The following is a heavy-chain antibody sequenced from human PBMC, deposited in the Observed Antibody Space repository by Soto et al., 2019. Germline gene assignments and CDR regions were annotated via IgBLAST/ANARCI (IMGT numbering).Heavy chain of an antibody. J-gene: IGHJ4*02. CDR1: GYTFTYYA. CDR3: ARVVDYGDPFFDY. CDR2: ISTGNGNT. V-gene: IGHV1-3*04. D-gene: IGHD4-17*01. Sequence: GASVKVSCKASGYTFTYYAIYWVRQAPGQRLEWMGWISTGNGNTKYSQKFQGRVTMTTDTSTSTAYMELRSLRSGDTAVYCCARVVDYGDPFFDYWGQGTLVTVSS.